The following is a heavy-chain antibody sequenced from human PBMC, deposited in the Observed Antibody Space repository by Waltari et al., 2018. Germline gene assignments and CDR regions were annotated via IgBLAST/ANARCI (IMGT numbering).Heavy chain of an antibody. V-gene: IGHV1-69*13. Sequence: QVQLVQSGAEVKKPGSSVKVSCKASGGTFSSYAISWVRQAPGQGLEWMGGIIPIFGTANYAQKFQGRVTITADESTSTAYMELSSLRSEDTAVYYCARGSRSYSSGSPEAFDIWGQGTMVTVSS. CDR3: ARGSRSYSSGSPEAFDI. CDR1: GGTFSSYA. J-gene: IGHJ3*02. D-gene: IGHD3-22*01. CDR2: IIPIFGTA.